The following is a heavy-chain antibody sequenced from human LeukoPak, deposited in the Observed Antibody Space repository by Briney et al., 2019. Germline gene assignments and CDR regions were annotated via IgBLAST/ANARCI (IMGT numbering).Heavy chain of an antibody. CDR1: GFTFSSYW. V-gene: IGHV3-74*01. D-gene: IGHD4-17*01. J-gene: IGHJ4*02. CDR2: INSDGSST. Sequence: GGSLRLSCAASGFTFSSYWMHWVRQAPGKGLVWVSRINSDGSSTSYADSVKGRFTISRDNAKNTLYLQMNSLRAEDTAVYYCARSDYGAQGDYWGQGTLVTVSS. CDR3: ARSDYGAQGDY.